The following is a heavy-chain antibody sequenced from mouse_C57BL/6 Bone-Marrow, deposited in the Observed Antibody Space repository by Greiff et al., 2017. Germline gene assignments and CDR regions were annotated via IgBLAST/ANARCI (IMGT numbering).Heavy chain of an antibody. CDR1: GYTFPRYW. V-gene: IGHV1-69*01. CDR3: ARWAQANYFDY. Sequence: QVQLQQPGAELVMPGASVKLSCTASGYTFPRYWMHWVTQSPGQGLEWIGEIDPSDSYTNYHQTFKGQSTLTVDKSSSTAYMPISSLTSEDSAVYYCARWAQANYFDYWGQGTTLTGSS. J-gene: IGHJ2*01. D-gene: IGHD3-2*02. CDR2: IDPSDSYT.